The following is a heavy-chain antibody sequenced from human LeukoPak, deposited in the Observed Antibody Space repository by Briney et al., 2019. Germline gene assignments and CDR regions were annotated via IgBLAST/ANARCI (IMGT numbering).Heavy chain of an antibody. V-gene: IGHV3-7*01. D-gene: IGHD6-19*01. CDR2: IKHDGSER. J-gene: IGHJ4*02. CDR1: GFTFTRYW. Sequence: GGSLRLSCAASGFTFTRYWMTWVREAPGKGLEWVANIKHDGSERDYVDSVKGRFTISRDNAKNSVYLQMNSLRAEDTAVYYCARGHSSGWYDQYYFDHWGQGTPVTVSS. CDR3: ARGHSSGWYDQYYFDH.